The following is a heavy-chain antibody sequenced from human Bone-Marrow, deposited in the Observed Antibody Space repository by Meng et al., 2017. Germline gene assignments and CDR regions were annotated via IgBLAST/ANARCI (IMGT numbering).Heavy chain of an antibody. CDR3: ARDEDISAAGKLFGDY. CDR2: INPKSGDT. Sequence: VQRVESGAEGKKPGASAHVSCKASGYTFPDYWLHWVRRAPGQGLEWMGRINPKSGDTHYEQRFQGRVTMTGDTSISTAYMELSGLRSDDTAMYYCARDEDISAAGKLFGDYWGQGTLVTVSS. D-gene: IGHD6-13*01. J-gene: IGHJ4*02. V-gene: IGHV1-2*06. CDR1: GYTFPDYW.